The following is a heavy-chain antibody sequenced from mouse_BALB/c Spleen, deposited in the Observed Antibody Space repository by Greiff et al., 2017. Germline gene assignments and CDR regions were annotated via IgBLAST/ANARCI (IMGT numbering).Heavy chain of an antibody. CDR2: IYPGDGDT. V-gene: IGHV1-82*01. CDR1: GYAFSSSW. CDR3: ARYWYDYFDY. Sequence: VQLQESGPELVKPGASVKISCKASGYAFSSSWMNWVKQRPGQGLEWIGRIYPGDGDTNYNGKFKGKATLTADKSSSTAYMQLSSLTSVDSAVYFCARYWYDYFDYWGQGTTLTVSS. J-gene: IGHJ2*01. D-gene: IGHD1-1*02.